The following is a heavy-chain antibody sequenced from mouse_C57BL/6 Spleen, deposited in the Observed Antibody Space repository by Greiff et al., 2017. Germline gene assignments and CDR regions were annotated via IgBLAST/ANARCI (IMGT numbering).Heavy chain of an antibody. J-gene: IGHJ2*01. CDR1: GFTFSDYG. CDR2: ISSGSSTL. V-gene: IGHV5-17*01. CDR3: ARPYYGYDGVSDY. D-gene: IGHD2-9*01. Sequence: EVKVVESGGGLVKPGGSLKLSCAASGFTFSDYGMHWVRQAPEKGLEWVAYISSGSSTLYYTDTVKGRFTISRDNAKNTLFLQMTSLRSEDTAMYYCARPYYGYDGVSDYWGQGTTLTVSS.